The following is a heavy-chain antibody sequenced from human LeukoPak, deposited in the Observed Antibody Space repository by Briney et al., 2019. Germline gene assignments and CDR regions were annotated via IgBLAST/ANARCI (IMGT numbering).Heavy chain of an antibody. CDR2: IYHSGST. CDR3: ARFPSSSWYFVDY. Sequence: SETLSLTCTVSGYSISSGYYWGWIRQPPGKGLEWIGSIYHSGSTYYNPSLKSRVTISVDTSKNQFSLKLSSVTAADTAVYYCARFPSSSWYFVDYWGQGTLVTVSS. V-gene: IGHV4-38-2*02. D-gene: IGHD6-13*01. J-gene: IGHJ4*02. CDR1: GYSISSGYY.